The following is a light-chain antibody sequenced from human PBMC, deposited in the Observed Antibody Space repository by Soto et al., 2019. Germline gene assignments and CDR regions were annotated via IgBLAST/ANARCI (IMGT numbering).Light chain of an antibody. CDR3: QSYDSSLSGSMV. CDR1: SSNIGAGYD. V-gene: IGLV1-40*01. CDR2: GNS. J-gene: IGLJ3*02. Sequence: QAVVTQPPSVSGAPGQRVTISCTGSSSNIGAGYDVHWYQQLPGTAPKLLIYGNSNRPSGVPDRFSGSKSGTSASLAITGLQAEDEADYNCQSYDSSLSGSMVFGGGTKLTVL.